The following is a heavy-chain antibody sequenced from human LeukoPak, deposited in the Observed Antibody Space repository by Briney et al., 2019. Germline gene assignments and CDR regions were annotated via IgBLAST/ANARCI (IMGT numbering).Heavy chain of an antibody. Sequence: GGSLTLSCAASGLTFSETWMSWVRQAPGQGLEWVAAIKEDGSEKDYVDSVKGRFTISRDNAKNSLYLQMNSLRAEDTAVYYCARDDSGYSYGLYYYYYYYMDVWGKGTTVTVSS. CDR3: ARDDSGYSYGLYYYYYYYMDV. V-gene: IGHV3-7*01. D-gene: IGHD5-18*01. J-gene: IGHJ6*03. CDR1: GLTFSETW. CDR2: IKEDGSEK.